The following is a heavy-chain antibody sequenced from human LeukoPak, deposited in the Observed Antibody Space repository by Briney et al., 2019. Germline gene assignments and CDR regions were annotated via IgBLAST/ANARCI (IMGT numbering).Heavy chain of an antibody. CDR2: ISSSTNYI. D-gene: IGHD3-10*02. V-gene: IGHV3-21*01. J-gene: IGHJ6*04. Sequence: GGSLRLSCAASEFTFSSYSMNWVRQAPGKGLEWVSSISSSTNYIYYADSVKGRFTISRDNAKNSLYLQMNSLRAEDTAGYYCAELGSTRIGGVWGKGTRVTISS. CDR3: AELGSTRIGGV. CDR1: EFTFSSYS.